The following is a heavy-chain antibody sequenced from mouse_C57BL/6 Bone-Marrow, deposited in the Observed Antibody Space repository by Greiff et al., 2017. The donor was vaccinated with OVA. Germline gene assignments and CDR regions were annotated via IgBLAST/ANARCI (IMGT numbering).Heavy chain of an antibody. V-gene: IGHV1-7*01. D-gene: IGHD2-1*01. Sequence: LVESGAELAKPGASVKLSCKASGYTFTSYWMHWVKQRPGQGLEWIGYINPSSGYTKYNQKFKDKDTLTADKSSSTAYMQLSSLTYEDSAVYYCERWVLPLYAMDYWGQGTSVTVSS. CDR2: INPSSGYT. CDR1: GYTFTSYW. CDR3: ERWVLPLYAMDY. J-gene: IGHJ4*01.